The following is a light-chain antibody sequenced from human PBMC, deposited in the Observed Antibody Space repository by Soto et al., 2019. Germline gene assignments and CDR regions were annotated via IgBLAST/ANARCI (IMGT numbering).Light chain of an antibody. CDR2: KAS. CDR1: QSISSW. J-gene: IGKJ1*01. CDR3: QHYNTYPWT. Sequence: IQMSQSPSILSASVGDRVTITCRASQSISSWLAWYQQKPGKAPNLLIYKASHLENGVPSRFSGSGSGTEFTLTISSLQPGDFATYYCQHYNTYPWTSGQRANV. V-gene: IGKV1-5*03.